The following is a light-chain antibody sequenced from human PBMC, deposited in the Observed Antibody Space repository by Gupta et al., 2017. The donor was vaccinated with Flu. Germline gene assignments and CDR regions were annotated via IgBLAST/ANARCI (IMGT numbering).Light chain of an antibody. CDR1: QSISSY. J-gene: IGKJ1*01. CDR3: QQRYSTPRT. CDR2: AAS. V-gene: IGKV1-39*01. Sequence: RVTITCRASQSISSYLNWYQQKPGKAPKLLIYAASSLQSGVPSRFSGSGSGTDFTLTISSLQPEDFATYYCQQRYSTPRTFGQGTKVEIK.